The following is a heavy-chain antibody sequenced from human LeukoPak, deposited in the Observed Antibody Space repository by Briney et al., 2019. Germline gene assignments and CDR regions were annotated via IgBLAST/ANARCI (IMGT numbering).Heavy chain of an antibody. J-gene: IGHJ4*02. D-gene: IGHD5-18*01. CDR2: ISGGGHSP. V-gene: IGHV3-23*01. CDR1: GFTFSDYV. CDR3: ARDGRGYIYGYEDYFDY. Sequence: PGGSLRLSCAASGFTFSDYVMHWVRQAPGKGLEWVSGISGGGHSPYYADSVKGRFSISRDNSKNTLYLQMNSLRSEDTAVYFCARDGRGYIYGYEDYFDYWGQGTLVTVSS.